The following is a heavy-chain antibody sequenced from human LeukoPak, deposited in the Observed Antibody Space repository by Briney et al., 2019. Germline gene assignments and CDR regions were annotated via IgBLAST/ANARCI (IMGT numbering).Heavy chain of an antibody. CDR1: GGSISSGDYY. D-gene: IGHD3-10*01. CDR2: TYYSGST. V-gene: IGHV4-30-4*01. J-gene: IGHJ6*04. Sequence: SETLSLTCTVSGGSISSGDYYWSWIRQPPGKGLEWIGYTYYSGSTYYNPSLKSRVTISVDTSKNQFSLKLSSVTAADTAVYYCARLSGEWYYYYGMDVWGKGTTVTVSS. CDR3: ARLSGEWYYYYGMDV.